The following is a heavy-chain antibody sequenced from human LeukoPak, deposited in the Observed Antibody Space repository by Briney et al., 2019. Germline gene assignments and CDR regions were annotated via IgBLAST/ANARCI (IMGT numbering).Heavy chain of an antibody. CDR1: GFTFSSSA. V-gene: IGHV3-23*01. CDR3: AKGSRSYSSSWYYFDS. CDR2: ISGNAFYT. Sequence: GGSLRLSCEASGFTFSSSAMYWVRQAPGKGLEWVSSISGNAFYTYYADSVKGRFTMSRDNSKNTLYLQMNSLRAEDTAVYYCAKGSRSYSSSWYYFDSWGQGTLVTVSS. D-gene: IGHD6-13*01. J-gene: IGHJ4*02.